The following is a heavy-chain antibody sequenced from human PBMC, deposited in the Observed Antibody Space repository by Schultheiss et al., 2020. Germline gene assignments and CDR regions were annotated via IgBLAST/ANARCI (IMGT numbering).Heavy chain of an antibody. CDR1: GGSISSGGYY. D-gene: IGHD5-12*01. Sequence: SETLSLTCTVSGGSISSGGYYWSWIRQHPGKGLEWIGYIYYSGSTYYNPSLKSRVTISVDTSKNQFSLKLSSVTAADTAVYYCARTVLSGYLNWFDPWGQGTLVTVSS. J-gene: IGHJ5*02. V-gene: IGHV4-31*03. CDR2: IYYSGST. CDR3: ARTVLSGYLNWFDP.